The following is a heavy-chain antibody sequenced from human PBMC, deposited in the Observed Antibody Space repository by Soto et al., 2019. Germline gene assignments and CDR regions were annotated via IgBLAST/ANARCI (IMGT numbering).Heavy chain of an antibody. J-gene: IGHJ4*02. D-gene: IGHD6-13*01. Sequence: VSVKVSCKASGYTFTSYAMHWVRQAPGQRLEWMGWINAGNGNTKYSQKFQGRVTITRDTSASTAYMELSSLRSEDTAVYYCARDGGSGSSSWYYWGQGTLVTVSS. CDR2: INAGNGNT. V-gene: IGHV1-3*01. CDR3: ARDGGSGSSSWYY. CDR1: GYTFTSYA.